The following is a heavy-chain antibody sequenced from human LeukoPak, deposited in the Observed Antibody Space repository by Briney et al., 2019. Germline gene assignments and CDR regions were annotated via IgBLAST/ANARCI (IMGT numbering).Heavy chain of an antibody. CDR1: GGSISSYY. J-gene: IGHJ4*02. D-gene: IGHD3-10*01. V-gene: IGHV4-59*01. CDR2: IYYSGST. Sequence: SETLSLTCTVSGGSISSYYWNWIRQPPGKGLEWIGYIYYSGSTNYNPSLKSRVTISVDTSKNQFSLKLSSVTAADTAVYYCARFNYGSGRYYFDYWGQGTLVTVSS. CDR3: ARFNYGSGRYYFDY.